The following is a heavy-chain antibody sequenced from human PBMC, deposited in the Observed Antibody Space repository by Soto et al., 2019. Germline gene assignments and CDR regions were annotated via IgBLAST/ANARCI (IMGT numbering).Heavy chain of an antibody. CDR3: VRSGTARLLRHSWFET. D-gene: IGHD2-21*01. J-gene: IGHJ5*02. CDR2: ITTSSAYI. CDR1: GFTFNTYD. Sequence: EVQLVESGGGLVKPGGSLRLSCAASGFTFNTYDMNWVRQAPGKGLEWVSSITTSSAYIYYADSLKGRITISRDNAKNSLFLQTNSLTAEDTPVYYCVRSGTARLLRHSWFETWGQGTLVTVSS. V-gene: IGHV3-21*01.